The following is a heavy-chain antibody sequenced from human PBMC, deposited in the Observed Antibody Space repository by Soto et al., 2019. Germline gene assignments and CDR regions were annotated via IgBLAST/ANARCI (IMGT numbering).Heavy chain of an antibody. J-gene: IGHJ4*02. D-gene: IGHD2-15*01. V-gene: IGHV4-39*01. CDR1: GGYISSSSYY. Sequence: QLQLPESGPGLVKPSETLSLTCTVSGGYISSSSYYWGWLRQPPGKGLEWIGSSYYSGSTYYNPSLTRLVTLSVDTSKNQVALTLSSVTSAATAVDYSESHTPAMSISDHCGEGTMVTVPS. CDR3: ESHTPAMSISDH. CDR2: SYYSGST.